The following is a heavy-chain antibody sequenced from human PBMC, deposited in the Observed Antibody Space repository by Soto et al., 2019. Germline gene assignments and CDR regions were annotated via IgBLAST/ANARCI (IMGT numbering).Heavy chain of an antibody. V-gene: IGHV4-34*01. J-gene: IGHJ4*02. CDR3: ARGGLATVPPLT. D-gene: IGHD4-17*01. CDR1: GGSFSGYY. Sequence: QMQLQQWGAGLLKPSETLSLTCAVYGGSFSGYYYYWIRQPPGKGLEWIGEINRSGSTNYNPSLKSRVTIAVNTSKNQFSLTLSSVTAGDSAIYYCARGGLATVPPLTWGQGTLVNVSS. CDR2: INRSGST.